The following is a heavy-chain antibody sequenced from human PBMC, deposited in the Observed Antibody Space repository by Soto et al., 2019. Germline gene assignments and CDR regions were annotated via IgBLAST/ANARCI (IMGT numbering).Heavy chain of an antibody. V-gene: IGHV4-30-4*01. D-gene: IGHD1-26*01. CDR1: GGSISSGDYY. Sequence: PSETLSLTCTVSGGSISSGDYYWTWIRQPPGKGLEWIGYIYDSGTTYYSPSLKSRVSISVDTSKNQFSLKLNSVTAADTAVYYCARRYGGNLDYWGQGTLVTVSS. CDR3: ARRYGGNLDY. CDR2: IYDSGTT. J-gene: IGHJ4*02.